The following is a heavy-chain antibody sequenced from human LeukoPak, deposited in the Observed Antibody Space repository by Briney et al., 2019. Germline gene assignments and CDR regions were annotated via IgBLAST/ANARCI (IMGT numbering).Heavy chain of an antibody. V-gene: IGHV3-33*01. D-gene: IGHD5-18*01. J-gene: IGHJ4*02. CDR2: IWYDGSNK. CDR1: GFTFSSYG. CDR3: AREGIQLTYYFDY. Sequence: PGGSLRLSCAASGFTFSSYGMHWVRQAPGKGLEWVAVIWYDGSNKYYADSVKGRFTISRDNSKNTLYLQMNSLRAEDTAVHYCAREGIQLTYYFDYWGQGTLVTVSS.